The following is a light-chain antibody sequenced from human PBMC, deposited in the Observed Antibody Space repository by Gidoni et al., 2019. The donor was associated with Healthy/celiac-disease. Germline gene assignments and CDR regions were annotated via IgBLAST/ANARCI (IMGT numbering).Light chain of an antibody. V-gene: IGLV1-40*01. CDR3: QSYDSSLSGFYV. J-gene: IGLJ1*01. Sequence: QSVLTQPPSVSEAPGQRVTISCTGSSSNIGAGYDVPWYQQLPGTAPKLLIHGNSNRPSGVPDRFSGSKSGTSASLAITGLQAEDEADYYCQSYDSSLSGFYVFGTGTKVTVL. CDR2: GNS. CDR1: SSNIGAGYD.